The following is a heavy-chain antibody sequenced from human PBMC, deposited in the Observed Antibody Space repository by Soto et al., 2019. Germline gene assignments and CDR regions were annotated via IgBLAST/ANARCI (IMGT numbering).Heavy chain of an antibody. CDR3: ARVRYGDFSDQD. CDR1: GYTFTAFH. D-gene: IGHD4-17*01. CDR2: INPDSGDS. Sequence: VQLVQSGAEVRKPGASVKVSCKASGYTFTAFHMHWVRQAPGQGLEWMGWINPDSGDSEYGQKCQGRGNLTKDAAITADYMALSRLTADDTAIYYCARVRYGDFSDQDWGQGNPVSVSS. J-gene: IGHJ4*02. V-gene: IGHV1-2*02.